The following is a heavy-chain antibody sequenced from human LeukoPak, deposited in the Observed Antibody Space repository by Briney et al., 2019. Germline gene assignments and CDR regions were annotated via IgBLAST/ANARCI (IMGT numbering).Heavy chain of an antibody. CDR3: ARDLTGTFDY. J-gene: IGHJ4*02. Sequence: GGSLRLSCAAPGFTFSSYWMSWVRQAPGKGLEWVANIKQDGSEKYYVDSVKGRFTISRDNAKNSLYLQMNSLRAEDTAVYYCARDLTGTFDYWGQGTLVTVSS. CDR1: GFTFSSYW. CDR2: IKQDGSEK. D-gene: IGHD1-7*01. V-gene: IGHV3-7*01.